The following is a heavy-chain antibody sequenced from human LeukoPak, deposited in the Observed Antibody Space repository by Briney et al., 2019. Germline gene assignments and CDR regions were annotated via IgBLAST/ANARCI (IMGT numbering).Heavy chain of an antibody. D-gene: IGHD3-9*01. Sequence: SGTLSLTCAVSGGSISSSNYWSWIRQHPGKGLEWIGYIYYSGNTYSNPSLKSRVTISSDTSKNQFSLKLNSMTAADTAVYYCARAQLDYYFDYWGQGALVTVSS. CDR1: GGSISSSNY. J-gene: IGHJ4*02. V-gene: IGHV4-31*11. CDR2: IYYSGNT. CDR3: ARAQLDYYFDY.